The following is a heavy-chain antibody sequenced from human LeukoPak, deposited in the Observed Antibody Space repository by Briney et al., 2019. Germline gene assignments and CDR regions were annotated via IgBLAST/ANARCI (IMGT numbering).Heavy chain of an antibody. CDR3: AKDRNYCGGDCYTRDY. J-gene: IGHJ4*02. D-gene: IGHD2-21*02. CDR1: GFTFSSYG. CDR2: ISYDGSNK. V-gene: IGHV3-30*18. Sequence: GGSLRLSCAASGFTFSSYGMHWVRQAPGKGLEWVAVISYDGSNKYYADSVKGRFTISRDNSKNTLYLQMNSLRAGDTAVYYCAKDRNYCGGDCYTRDYWGQGTLVTVSS.